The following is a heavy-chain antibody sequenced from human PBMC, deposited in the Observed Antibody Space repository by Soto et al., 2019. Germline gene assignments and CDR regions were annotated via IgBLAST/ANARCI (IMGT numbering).Heavy chain of an antibody. CDR3: ARVLLWFGAVGY. CDR2: ISRAGGS. D-gene: IGHD3-10*01. CDR1: GVSFDGFL. J-gene: IGHJ4*02. V-gene: IGHV4-34*01. Sequence: PETLSLTCAVSGVSFDGFLWTWIRQSPGKGLEWIGEISRAGGSNYNPSLNGRVTISLDTSKDQFSLRLRSVTAADTAVYYCARVLLWFGAVGYWGQGTPVTVSS.